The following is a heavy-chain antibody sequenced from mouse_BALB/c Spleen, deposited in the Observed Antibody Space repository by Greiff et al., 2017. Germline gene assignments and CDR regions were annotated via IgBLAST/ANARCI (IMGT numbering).Heavy chain of an antibody. CDR2: ISSGGST. J-gene: IGHJ3*01. D-gene: IGHD2-4*01. Sequence: EVQLVESGGGLVKPGGSLKLSCAASGFTFSSYAMSWVRQTPEKRLEWVASISSGGSTYYPDSVKGRFTISRDNARNILYLQMSSLRSEDTAMYYCARGPYDYAPSAYWGHGTLVTVSA. V-gene: IGHV5-6-5*01. CDR3: ARGPYDYAPSAY. CDR1: GFTFSSYA.